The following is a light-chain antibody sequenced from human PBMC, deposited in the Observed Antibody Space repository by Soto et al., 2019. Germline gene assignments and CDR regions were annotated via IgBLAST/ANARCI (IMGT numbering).Light chain of an antibody. CDR1: QSVWTY. V-gene: IGKV3-11*01. Sequence: EILLTQSPATLSVYVGDRATIPCRASQSVWTYLAWYQQKRGQAPRLLMYDASTRATGIPGTFSGSGTVTEFTLNITSVQADDVGLSFCMQPLQIAITFGQGTR. CDR2: DAS. CDR3: MQPLQIAIT. J-gene: IGKJ5*01.